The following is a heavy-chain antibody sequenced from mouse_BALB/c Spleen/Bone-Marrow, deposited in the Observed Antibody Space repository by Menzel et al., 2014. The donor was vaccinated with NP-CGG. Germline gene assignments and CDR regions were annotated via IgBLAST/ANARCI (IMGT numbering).Heavy chain of an antibody. D-gene: IGHD4-1*01. CDR3: ARGGWDEMDY. V-gene: IGHV1-18*01. Sequence: SGPELVKLGASMKISCKASGYSFTGYTMNWVKQSHGKNFEWIGLINPYNGGTSYNQKFKGKATLTVDKSPSTAYMELLSLTSEDSTVYYCARGGWDEMDYWGQGTSVTVSS. CDR1: GYSFTGYT. J-gene: IGHJ4*01. CDR2: INPYNGGT.